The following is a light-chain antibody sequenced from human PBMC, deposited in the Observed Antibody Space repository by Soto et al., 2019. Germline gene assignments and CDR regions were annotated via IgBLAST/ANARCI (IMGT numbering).Light chain of an antibody. Sequence: QSVLTQPASVSGYPGQSITISCTGTSSDVGGYNYVSWYQQHPGKAPKLIIYEVRTRPSGVSNRFSGSTSGITASLTISGLHAEDEADDYCSSYASSSSYVVGTGTKVTVL. CDR2: EVR. V-gene: IGLV2-14*01. CDR1: SSDVGGYNY. CDR3: SSYASSSSYV. J-gene: IGLJ1*01.